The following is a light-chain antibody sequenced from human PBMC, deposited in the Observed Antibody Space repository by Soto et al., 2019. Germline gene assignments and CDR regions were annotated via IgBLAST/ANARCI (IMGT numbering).Light chain of an antibody. V-gene: IGKV3-20*01. Sequence: EIVLTQSPGTLSLSPGDRATLSCRASESLGSSYLAWYQQKPGQAPRLLIYSGSSRAAGIPDRFSGSGSATDFTLTISSLEPEDFAVYYCQHYGNSPLTFGGGTKVDIK. CDR3: QHYGNSPLT. CDR2: SGS. J-gene: IGKJ4*01. CDR1: ESLGSSY.